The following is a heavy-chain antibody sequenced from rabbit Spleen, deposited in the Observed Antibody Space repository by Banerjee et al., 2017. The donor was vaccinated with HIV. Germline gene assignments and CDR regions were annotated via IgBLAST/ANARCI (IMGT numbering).Heavy chain of an antibody. V-gene: IGHV1S40*01. D-gene: IGHD5-1*01. Sequence: QSLEESGGDLVKPGASLTLTCTASGVSFSSSSYMCWVRQAPGKGLEWIACIDTGSSGFTYFVSWAKGRFTFSKTSSTTVTLQMTSLTAADTATYFCARDLVTVIGWNFNLWGQGTLVTVS. CDR2: IDTGSSGFT. J-gene: IGHJ4*01. CDR1: GVSFSSSSY. CDR3: ARDLVTVIGWNFNL.